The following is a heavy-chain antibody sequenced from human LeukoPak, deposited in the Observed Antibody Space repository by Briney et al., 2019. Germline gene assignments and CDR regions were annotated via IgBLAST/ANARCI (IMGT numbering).Heavy chain of an antibody. CDR1: GYTFTSHD. CDR3: ARGLGDLATNWFDP. CDR2: MNPNSGNT. D-gene: IGHD3-16*01. V-gene: IGHV1-8*03. J-gene: IGHJ5*02. Sequence: ASVKVSCKASGYTFTSHDINWVRRATGQGLEWMGWMNPNSGNTGYAQKFQGRVTITRDTSISTAYMELSSLRSEDTAVYYCARGLGDLATNWFDPWGQGTLVTVSS.